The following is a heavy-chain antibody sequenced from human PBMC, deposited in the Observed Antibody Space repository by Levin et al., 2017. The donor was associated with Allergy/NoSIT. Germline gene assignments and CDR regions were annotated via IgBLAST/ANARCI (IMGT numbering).Heavy chain of an antibody. CDR3: ARGGSIAAAVEGMDV. CDR2: INHSGST. V-gene: IGHV4-34*01. CDR1: GGSFSGYY. D-gene: IGHD6-6*01. J-gene: IGHJ6*02. Sequence: PGGSLRLSCAVYGGSFSGYYWSWIRQPPGKGLEWIGEINHSGSTNYNPSLKSRVTISVDTSKNQFSLKLSSVTAADTAVYYCARGGSIAAAVEGMDVWGQGTTVTVSS.